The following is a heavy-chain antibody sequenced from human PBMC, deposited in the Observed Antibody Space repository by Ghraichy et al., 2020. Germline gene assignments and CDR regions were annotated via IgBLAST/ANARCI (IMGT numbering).Heavy chain of an antibody. CDR1: GYTLTELS. CDR2: FDPEDGET. Sequence: ASVKVSCKVSGYTLTELSMHWVRQAPVKGLEWMGGFDPEDGETIYAQKFQGRVTMTEDTSTDTAYMELSSLRSEDTAVYYCATAPQGGVTVFDPWGQGTLVTVSS. D-gene: IGHD3-16*01. J-gene: IGHJ5*02. CDR3: ATAPQGGVTVFDP. V-gene: IGHV1-24*01.